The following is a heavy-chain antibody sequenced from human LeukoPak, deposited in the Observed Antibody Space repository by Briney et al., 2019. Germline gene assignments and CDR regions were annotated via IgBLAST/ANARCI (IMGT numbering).Heavy chain of an antibody. CDR2: IRYDGSNK. D-gene: IGHD3-16*02. Sequence: PGGSLRLSRAASGFTFSNYGMHWVRQAPGKGLEWVAFIRYDGSNKYYADSVKGRFTISRDNSKNTLYLQMNSLRAEDTAVYYCAKDSVVLLRLGELSGDYWGQGTLVTVSS. J-gene: IGHJ4*02. CDR1: GFTFSNYG. CDR3: AKDSVVLLRLGELSGDY. V-gene: IGHV3-30*02.